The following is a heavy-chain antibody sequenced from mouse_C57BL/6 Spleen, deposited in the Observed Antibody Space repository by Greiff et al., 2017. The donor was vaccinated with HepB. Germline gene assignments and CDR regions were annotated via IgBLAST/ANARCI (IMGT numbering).Heavy chain of an antibody. CDR2: IYPGDGDT. J-gene: IGHJ1*03. D-gene: IGHD1-1*01. CDR3: ARKGTTVVYWYFDV. CDR1: GYAFSSYW. V-gene: IGHV1-80*01. Sequence: VKLMESGAELVKPGASVKISCKASGYAFSSYWMNWVKQRPGKGLEWIGQIYPGDGDTNYNGKFKGKATLTADKSSSTAYMQLSSLTSEDSAVYFCARKGTTVVYWYFDVWGTGTTVTVSS.